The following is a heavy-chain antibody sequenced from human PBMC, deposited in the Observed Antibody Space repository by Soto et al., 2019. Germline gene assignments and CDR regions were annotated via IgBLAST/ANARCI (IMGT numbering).Heavy chain of an antibody. J-gene: IGHJ6*02. V-gene: IGHV3-30-3*01. Sequence: QVQLVESGGGVVQPGRSLRLSCAASGFTFSSYAMHWVRQAPGKGLEWVAVISYDGSNKYYADSVNGRFTISRDNTKNTQYLQMNSLRAEDTAVYYGARPNIHYYYYGMDVWGQGTKVTVSS. CDR3: ARPNIHYYYYGMDV. D-gene: IGHD7-27*01. CDR1: GFTFSSYA. CDR2: ISYDGSNK.